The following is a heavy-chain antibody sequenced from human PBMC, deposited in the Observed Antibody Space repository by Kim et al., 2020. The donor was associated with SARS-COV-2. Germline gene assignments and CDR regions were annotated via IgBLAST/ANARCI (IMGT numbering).Heavy chain of an antibody. CDR1: GFTLSSNY. Sequence: GGSLRLSCVASGFTLSSNYMSWVRQAPGKGLEWVSIIYSGGNTFYADSVKGRFTISRDNSKNTVYLQMNSLRVEDTAVYYCATGLYYAGCLDPWGQGTLVTVSS. CDR2: IYSGGNT. V-gene: IGHV3-53*01. CDR3: ATGLYYAGCLDP. D-gene: IGHD3-16*01. J-gene: IGHJ5*02.